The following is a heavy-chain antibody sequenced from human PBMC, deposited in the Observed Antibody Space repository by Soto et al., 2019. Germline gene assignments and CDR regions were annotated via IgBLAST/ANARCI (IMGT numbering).Heavy chain of an antibody. Sequence: PGGSLRLSCAGSGFTFGTYSMNWVRQAAGKGLEWIAYISYNSDTIQYADSVKGRFTISRDNAKNSLYLQMNSLRDEDTAVYYCARLYYDYVWGQGTTVTVSS. D-gene: IGHD3-3*01. CDR2: ISYNSDTI. V-gene: IGHV3-48*02. CDR1: GFTFGTYS. J-gene: IGHJ6*02. CDR3: ARLYYDYV.